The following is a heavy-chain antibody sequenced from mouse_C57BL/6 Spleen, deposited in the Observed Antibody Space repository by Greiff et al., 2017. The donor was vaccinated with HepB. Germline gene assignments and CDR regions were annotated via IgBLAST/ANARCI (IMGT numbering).Heavy chain of an antibody. J-gene: IGHJ4*01. D-gene: IGHD2-3*01. CDR1: GFSLTSYA. V-gene: IGHV2-9-1*01. CDR2: IWTGGGT. CDR3: ARKIYDGPTEAMDY. Sequence: VQLVESGPGLVAPSQSLSITCTVSGFSLTSYAISWVRQPPGKGLEWLGVIWTGGGTNYNSALKSRLSISKDNSKSQVFLKMNSLQTDDTARYYCARKIYDGPTEAMDYWGQGTSVTVSS.